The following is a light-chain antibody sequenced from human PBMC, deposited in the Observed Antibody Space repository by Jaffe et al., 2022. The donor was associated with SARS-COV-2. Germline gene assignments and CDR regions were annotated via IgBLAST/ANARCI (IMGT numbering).Light chain of an antibody. CDR1: QSISIY. CDR3: QQSYRTPLT. Sequence: DIQMTQSPSSLSASVGDRVTITCRASQSISIYLNWYQQKPGKAPKLLIYAASSLQSGVPSRFSASGSGTDFTLIISSLQPEDFATYYCQQSYRTPLTFGGGTKVEIK. V-gene: IGKV1-39*01. J-gene: IGKJ4*01. CDR2: AAS.